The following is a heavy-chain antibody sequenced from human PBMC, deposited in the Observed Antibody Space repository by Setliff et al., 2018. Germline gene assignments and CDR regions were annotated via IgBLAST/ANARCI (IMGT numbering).Heavy chain of an antibody. D-gene: IGHD3-22*01. Sequence: PGGSLRLSCAASGFTFSDYSMNWVRQAPGRGLEWLSYITGSSSVIHYADSVKGRFTISRDNANHSLHLQMNSLSAEDTAVYFCARLALTGYDTSGYYYALDYYYYMDVWGKGTTVTVSS. J-gene: IGHJ6*03. V-gene: IGHV3-48*01. CDR1: GFTFSDYS. CDR3: ARLALTGYDTSGYYYALDYYYYMDV. CDR2: ITGSSSVI.